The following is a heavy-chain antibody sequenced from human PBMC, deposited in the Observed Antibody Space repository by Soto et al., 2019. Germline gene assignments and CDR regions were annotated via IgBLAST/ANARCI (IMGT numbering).Heavy chain of an antibody. J-gene: IGHJ4*02. V-gene: IGHV1-8*01. CDR3: ARGYDYVGGLDY. CDR2: MNPNSGIT. D-gene: IGHD3-16*01. CDR1: GYTFTNYD. Sequence: QVQLVQSGTEVKKAGASVKVSCKASGYTFTNYDINWVRQATGQGLEFMGWMNPNSGITDYAQKFQGRLTMTRDTYINTTCLEVDSLRSDDTAVYYCARGYDYVGGLDYCGQGTLVTVSS.